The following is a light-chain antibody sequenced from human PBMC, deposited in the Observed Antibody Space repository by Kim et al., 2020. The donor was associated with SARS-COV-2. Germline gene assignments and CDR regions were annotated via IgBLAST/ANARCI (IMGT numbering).Light chain of an antibody. CDR3: SSRDSTGDHVV. CDR2: GKY. J-gene: IGLJ3*02. Sequence: SSELTQDPAVSVALGQTVGLTCQGDSLRNYYATWYQQRPGQAPTLVLYGKYDRPSGIPDRFSGSASGNTASLTITGAQAEDEGDYYCSSRDSTGDHVVFGGGTKLAVL. CDR1: SLRNYY. V-gene: IGLV3-19*01.